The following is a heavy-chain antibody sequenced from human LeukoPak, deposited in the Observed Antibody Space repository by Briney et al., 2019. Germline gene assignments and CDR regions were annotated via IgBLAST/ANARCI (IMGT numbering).Heavy chain of an antibody. V-gene: IGHV3-21*01. CDR1: GFTFSSYS. J-gene: IGHJ3*02. D-gene: IGHD3-9*01. CDR2: ISSSSSYI. CDR3: AREFDKTYYDILTGYTWKI. Sequence: PGGSLRLSCAASGFTFSSYSMNWVRQAPGKGLEWVSSISSSSSYIYYADSVKGRFTISRDNAKNSLYLQINSLRAEDTAVYYCAREFDKTYYDILTGYTWKIWGQGTMVTVSS.